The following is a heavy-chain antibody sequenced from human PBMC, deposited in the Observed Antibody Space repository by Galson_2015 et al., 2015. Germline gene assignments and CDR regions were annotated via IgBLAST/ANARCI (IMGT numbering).Heavy chain of an antibody. V-gene: IGHV1-46*01. CDR3: ARGGYCSGGSCYPRAAFDI. CDR1: GYTFTSYY. Sequence: SVKVSCKASGYTFTSYYMHWVRQAPGQGLEWMGIINPSSDSTSYAQKFQGRVTMTRDTSTSTVYMELSSLRSEDTAVYYCARGGYCSGGSCYPRAAFDIWGQGTMVTVSS. D-gene: IGHD2-15*01. J-gene: IGHJ3*02. CDR2: INPSSDST.